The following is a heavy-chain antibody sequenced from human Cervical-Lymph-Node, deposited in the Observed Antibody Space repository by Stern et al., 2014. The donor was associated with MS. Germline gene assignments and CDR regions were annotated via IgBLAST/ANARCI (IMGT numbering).Heavy chain of an antibody. D-gene: IGHD2-8*01. Sequence: MQLVESGGAVVQPGRSLRLSCAASGFTFSSYGMHWVRQAPGKWLAWVTVLSDDGKHKYYSSSVKGRFTISRDKSKNTLHLHMNSVTPDDTAIYYCARDYEDTSMLFDHWGQGTLVTVSS. J-gene: IGHJ4*02. CDR1: GFTFSSYG. V-gene: IGHV3-30*03. CDR2: LSDDGKHK. CDR3: ARDYEDTSMLFDH.